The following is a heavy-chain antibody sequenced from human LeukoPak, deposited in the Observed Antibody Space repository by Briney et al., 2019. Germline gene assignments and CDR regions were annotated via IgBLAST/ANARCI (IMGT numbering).Heavy chain of an antibody. V-gene: IGHV1-69*04. CDR2: IIPILGIA. CDR1: GGTFSSYA. D-gene: IGHD3-10*01. J-gene: IGHJ6*02. Sequence: ASVKVSCKASGGTFSSYAISWVRQAPGQGLEWMGRIIPILGIANYAQKFQGRVTITADKSTSTAYMELSSLRSEDTAVYYCARVWFGELLFDYYYYYGMDVWGQGTTVTVSS. CDR3: ARVWFGELLFDYYYYYGMDV.